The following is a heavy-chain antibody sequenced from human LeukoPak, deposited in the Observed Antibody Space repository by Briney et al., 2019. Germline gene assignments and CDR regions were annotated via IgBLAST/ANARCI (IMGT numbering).Heavy chain of an antibody. V-gene: IGHV3-15*01. CDR1: GFTFSNAW. D-gene: IGHD5-12*01. Sequence: PGGSLRLSCAASGFTFSNAWMSWVRQAPGKGLEWVGRIKSKTDGETTDYAAPVKGRFTISRDDSKNTLYLQMNSLKTEDTAVYYCTTDPYSGYDYVQWLVAANDYWGQGTLVTVSS. J-gene: IGHJ4*02. CDR3: TTDPYSGYDYVQWLVAANDY. CDR2: IKSKTDGETT.